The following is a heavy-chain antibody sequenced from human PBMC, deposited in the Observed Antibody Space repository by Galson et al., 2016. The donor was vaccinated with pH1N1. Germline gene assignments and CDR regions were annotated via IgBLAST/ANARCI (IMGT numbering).Heavy chain of an antibody. CDR1: GYSFTSYW. D-gene: IGHD3-22*01. CDR2: IYPGDSDT. V-gene: IGHV5-51*03. Sequence: QSGAEVKKPGESLKISCKGSGYSFTSYWIGWVRQMPGKGLEWMGIIYPGDSDTRYTPSFHGQVTISADKSTSTAYLPWSSLKASATAIYYCARYAVTYYYDSSGYPDWYFDLWGRGTLVTVSP. CDR3: ARYAVTYYYDSSGYPDWYFDL. J-gene: IGHJ2*01.